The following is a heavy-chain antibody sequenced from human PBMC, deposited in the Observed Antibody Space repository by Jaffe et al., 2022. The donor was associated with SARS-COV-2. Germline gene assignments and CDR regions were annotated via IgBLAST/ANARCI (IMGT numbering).Heavy chain of an antibody. D-gene: IGHD2-15*01. J-gene: IGHJ4*02. CDR1: GYSFTGYF. V-gene: IGHV1-2*02. Sequence: QVQLVQSGAEVKKPGASVKVSCKASGYSFTGYFMHWVRQAPGQGLEWVGWINPHTGDTNYAQKFKGRVTMTRDTSVTTGNLELRNLRSDDTAVYYCARSAVGSGGSTLDFDYWGQGSLVTVSS. CDR2: INPHTGDT. CDR3: ARSAVGSGGSTLDFDY.